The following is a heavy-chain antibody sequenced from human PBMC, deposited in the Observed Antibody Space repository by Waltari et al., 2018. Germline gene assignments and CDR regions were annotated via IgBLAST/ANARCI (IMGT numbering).Heavy chain of an antibody. CDR1: GGSISSYY. Sequence: QVQLQESGPGLVKPSETLSLTCTVSGGSISSYYWSWIRQPPGKGLEWVGYIYYSGRTNYNPSLKSRVTISVDTSKNQFSLKLSSVTAADTAVYYCARQRDYDYVWGSYRYTGAFDIWGQGTMVTVSS. D-gene: IGHD3-16*02. J-gene: IGHJ3*02. CDR3: ARQRDYDYVWGSYRYTGAFDI. CDR2: IYYSGRT. V-gene: IGHV4-59*08.